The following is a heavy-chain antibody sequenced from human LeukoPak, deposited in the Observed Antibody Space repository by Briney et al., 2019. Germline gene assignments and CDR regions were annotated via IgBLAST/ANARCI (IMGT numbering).Heavy chain of an antibody. CDR2: ISGSGGST. Sequence: PGGSLRLSCAASGFTFSSYAMSWVRQAPGKGLEWVSAISGSGGSTYYADSVKGRFTISRDNSKNTLYLQMNSLRAEDTAVYYCANTAGYSSGWYDFDYWGQGTLVTVSS. D-gene: IGHD6-19*01. V-gene: IGHV3-23*01. CDR3: ANTAGYSSGWYDFDY. CDR1: GFTFSSYA. J-gene: IGHJ4*02.